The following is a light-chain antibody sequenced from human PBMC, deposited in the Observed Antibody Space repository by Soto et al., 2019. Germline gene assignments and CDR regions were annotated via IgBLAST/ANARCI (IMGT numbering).Light chain of an antibody. J-gene: IGLJ2*01. V-gene: IGLV1-40*01. CDR1: SSNIGAGYD. CDR2: GNS. CDR3: QSYDSSLSGVV. Sequence: QPVLTQPPSVSGAPGQRVTISCTGSSSNIGAGYDVHWYQQLPGTAPKLLIYGNSNRPSGVPDRFSGSKSGTSASLAITGHQAEDEADYYFQSYDSSLSGVVFGGGTKLTVL.